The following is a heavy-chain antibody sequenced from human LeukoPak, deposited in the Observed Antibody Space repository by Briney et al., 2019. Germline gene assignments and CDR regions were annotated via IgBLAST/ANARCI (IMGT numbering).Heavy chain of an antibody. CDR3: LRGDRRDY. CDR1: GFTFDDFG. V-gene: IGHV3-21*06. CDR2: IDSSGGYM. Sequence: GGSLRLSCAASGFTFDDFGMSWVRQAPGKGLEWVSSIDSSGGYMFYADSVKGRFIISRDNAKDSLYLQMNSLRVEDTAVYYCLRGDRRDYWGQGTLVTVSS. J-gene: IGHJ4*02.